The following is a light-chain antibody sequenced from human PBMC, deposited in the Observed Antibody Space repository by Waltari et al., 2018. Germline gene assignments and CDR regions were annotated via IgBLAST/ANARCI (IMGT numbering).Light chain of an antibody. CDR3: SSYAGNNNVV. V-gene: IGLV2-8*01. CDR2: EVS. Sequence: QSALTQPPSASGSPGQSVTISCTGTSSDVGGYNYVSWYQQHPGKAPNPLIYEVSKRPSGVPGSFSGSKSGNTASLTVSGLRAEDEADYYCSSYAGNNNVVFGGGTKLTVL. CDR1: SSDVGGYNY. J-gene: IGLJ2*01.